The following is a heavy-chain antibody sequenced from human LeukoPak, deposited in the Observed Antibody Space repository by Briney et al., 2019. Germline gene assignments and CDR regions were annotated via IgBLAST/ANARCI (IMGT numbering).Heavy chain of an antibody. CDR1: GFTFSDYY. J-gene: IGHJ5*02. V-gene: IGHV3-11*01. CDR2: ISSSGSTI. D-gene: IGHD4-23*01. Sequence: GGSLRLSCAASGFTFSDYYMSWIRQAPGKGLEWVSYISSSGSTIYYADSVKGRFTISRDNAKNSLYLQMNSLRAEDTAVYYCARDHAYGVNSLFDPWGQGTLVTVSS. CDR3: ARDHAYGVNSLFDP.